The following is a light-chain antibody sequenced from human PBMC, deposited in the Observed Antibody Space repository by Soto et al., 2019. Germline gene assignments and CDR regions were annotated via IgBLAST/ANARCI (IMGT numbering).Light chain of an antibody. V-gene: IGLV2-14*01. CDR2: EVS. CDR3: GSFTGGITPYV. CDR1: IRYVGGYKY. J-gene: IGLJ1*01. Sequence: QSVLTQPASVCGSPGQSMAISFTLAIRYVGGYKYVSWYQQHPGKAPKLIIYEVSSRPSGVSNRFSGSKSGNTASLTISGLQADDEADYHCGSFTGGITPYVFGTGTKGTVL.